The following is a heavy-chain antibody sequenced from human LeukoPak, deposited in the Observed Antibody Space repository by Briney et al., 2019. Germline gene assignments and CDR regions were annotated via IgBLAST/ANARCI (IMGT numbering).Heavy chain of an antibody. Sequence: GGSLRLSCATSGFTLSSYWMHWVRQVPGKGLEWLSRINNDGVSTSYADSVKGRFTISRDNAKNTLYLLMNSLRAEDTAIYYCARKPLSGGYGGTIDYWGQGTLVTVSS. V-gene: IGHV3-74*01. D-gene: IGHD5-12*01. CDR1: GFTLSSYW. J-gene: IGHJ4*02. CDR2: INNDGVST. CDR3: ARKPLSGGYGGTIDY.